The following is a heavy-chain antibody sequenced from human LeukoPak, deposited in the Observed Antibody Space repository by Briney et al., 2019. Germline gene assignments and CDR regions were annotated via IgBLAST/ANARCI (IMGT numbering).Heavy chain of an antibody. CDR1: GYTFSTYG. Sequence: EASVKVSCKASGYTFSTYGISWVRQAPGQGLEWMGWISAYKGNTYYAQKLQGRVTMTTDTSTSTAYMELRSLRSDDTAIYYCARRETNTQWGFDYWGQGTLVTVSS. V-gene: IGHV1-18*01. CDR2: ISAYKGNT. CDR3: ARRETNTQWGFDY. D-gene: IGHD1-26*01. J-gene: IGHJ4*02.